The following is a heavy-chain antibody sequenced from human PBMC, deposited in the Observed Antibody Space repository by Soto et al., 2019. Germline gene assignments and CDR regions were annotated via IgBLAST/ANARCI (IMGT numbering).Heavy chain of an antibody. CDR1: GGSFRGYY. CDR3: ARAAEDYYYSYIDV. Sequence: TGTLSLTSAVYGGSFRGYYWSWIRQPPGKGLEWIGEINHSGSTNYNPSLKSRVTISVDTSKNQFSLKLSSVTAADTAVYYCARAAEDYYYSYIDVRGKGTTVTV. CDR2: INHSGST. V-gene: IGHV4-34*01. J-gene: IGHJ6*03.